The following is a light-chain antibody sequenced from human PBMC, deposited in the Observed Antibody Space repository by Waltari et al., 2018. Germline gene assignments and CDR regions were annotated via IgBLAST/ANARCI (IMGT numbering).Light chain of an antibody. Sequence: SALTQPASMSGYPGQSITISCTGTNRDIGLSDYVPWYQQHPGKAPKLIISDVSKRPSGVPARFSGSVSGYTASLTISGLQAEDEADYYCSSYTATDTYVFGSGTTVIVL. J-gene: IGLJ1*01. CDR1: NRDIGLSDY. V-gene: IGLV2-14*03. CDR2: DVS. CDR3: SSYTATDTYV.